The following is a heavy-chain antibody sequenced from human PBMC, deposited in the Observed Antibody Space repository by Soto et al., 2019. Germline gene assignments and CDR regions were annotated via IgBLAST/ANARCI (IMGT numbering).Heavy chain of an antibody. V-gene: IGHV4-30-4*01. CDR2: IYYSGST. CDR1: GGSISSGDYY. Sequence: QVQLQESGPGLVKPSQTLSLTCTVSGGSISSGDYYWSWIRQPPGKGLEWIGYIYYSGSTYYNPSLQSRVTISVDTSKNQFSLKLSSVTAADTAVYYCARDLGYYDSSGYYFWPNNWFDPWGQGTLVTVSS. D-gene: IGHD3-22*01. J-gene: IGHJ5*02. CDR3: ARDLGYYDSSGYYFWPNNWFDP.